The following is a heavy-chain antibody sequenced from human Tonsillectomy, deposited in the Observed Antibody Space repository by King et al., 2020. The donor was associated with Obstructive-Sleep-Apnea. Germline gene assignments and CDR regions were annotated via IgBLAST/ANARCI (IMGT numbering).Heavy chain of an antibody. CDR2: ISYDGTNN. Sequence: QLVQSGGGVVQPGRSLRLSCAASGFAFSFYTMYWVRQAPGKGLEWVALISYDGTNNYYGDSVKGRFTISRHNYKARLYLQMNSLRVEDTAVYFCAGDFNYKDKSILSAMDVWGQGTTVTVSS. V-gene: IGHV3-30*04. D-gene: IGHD5-24*01. J-gene: IGHJ6*02. CDR1: GFAFSFYT. CDR3: AGDFNYKDKSILSAMDV.